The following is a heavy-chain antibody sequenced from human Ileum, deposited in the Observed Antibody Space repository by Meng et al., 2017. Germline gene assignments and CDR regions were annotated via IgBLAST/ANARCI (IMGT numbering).Heavy chain of an antibody. V-gene: IGHV6-1*01. CDR1: GDSVSSNSAA. D-gene: IGHD1-26*01. Sequence: SQTLSLTCAISGDSVSSNSAAWNWIRQSPSRGLEWLGRTYYRSKWSTDYALSVRSRITINPDTSKNQFSLQLNSVTPEDTAVYYCARFVGATKIFDYWGQGTRVTVSS. CDR3: ARFVGATKIFDY. CDR2: TYYRSKWST. J-gene: IGHJ4*02.